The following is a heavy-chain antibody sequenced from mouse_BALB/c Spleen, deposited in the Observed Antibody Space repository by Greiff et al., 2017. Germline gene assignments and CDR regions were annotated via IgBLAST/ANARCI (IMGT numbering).Heavy chain of an antibody. CDR2: ISYSGST. CDR3: ARTGTWPGYYAMDY. D-gene: IGHD4-1*01. CDR1: GYSITSDYA. J-gene: IGHJ4*01. Sequence: DVQLQESGPGLVKPSQSLSLTCTVTGYSITSDYAWNWIRQFPGNKLEWMGYISYSGSTSYNPSLKSRISITRDTSKNQFFLQLNSVTTEDTATYYCARTGTWPGYYAMDYWGQGTSVTVSS. V-gene: IGHV3-2*02.